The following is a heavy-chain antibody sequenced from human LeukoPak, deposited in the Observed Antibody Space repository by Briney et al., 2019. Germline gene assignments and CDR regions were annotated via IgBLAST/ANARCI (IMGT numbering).Heavy chain of an antibody. CDR2: ITDDGGST. CDR1: GFSFNTYG. D-gene: IGHD2-15*01. Sequence: GGSLRLSCAASGFSFNTYGMSWVRQAPGKGLEWVSAITDDGGSTYYTDPVKGRFTISRDNYQNMLFLQMNSLRAEDTAIYYCARCSGVSCYSKPPDYWGQGTLVTVSS. CDR3: ARCSGVSCYSKPPDY. J-gene: IGHJ4*02. V-gene: IGHV3-23*01.